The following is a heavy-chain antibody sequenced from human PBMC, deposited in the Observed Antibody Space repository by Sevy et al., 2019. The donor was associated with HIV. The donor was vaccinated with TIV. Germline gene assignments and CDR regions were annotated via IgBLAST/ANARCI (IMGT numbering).Heavy chain of an antibody. V-gene: IGHV3-30-3*01. J-gene: IGHJ6*02. CDR3: AREGVLMGGSIVSYGMDV. CDR1: GFSFSRSP. D-gene: IGHD3-16*02. CDR2: MSYNGNRK. Sequence: GGSLRLSCEGSGFSFSRSPMHWVRQAPGKGVEWVAVMSYNGNRKYNEDSVKGRFTISRDDSKNTVFLQMNSLRVEDTGVYYCAREGVLMGGSIVSYGMDVWGQGTTVTVSS.